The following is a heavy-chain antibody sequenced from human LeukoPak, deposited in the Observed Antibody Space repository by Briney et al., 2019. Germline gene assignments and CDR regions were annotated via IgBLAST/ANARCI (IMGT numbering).Heavy chain of an antibody. Sequence: GGSLRLSCAASGFTFSSYWMSWVRQAPGKGLEWVANIKQDGSEKYYVDSVKGRFTISRDNAKNSLYLQMNSLRAEDTAVYYCAIADSGSYWVPFGYWGQGTLVTVSS. CDR1: GFTFSSYW. V-gene: IGHV3-7*01. J-gene: IGHJ4*02. CDR2: IKQDGSEK. D-gene: IGHD1-26*01. CDR3: AIADSGSYWVPFGY.